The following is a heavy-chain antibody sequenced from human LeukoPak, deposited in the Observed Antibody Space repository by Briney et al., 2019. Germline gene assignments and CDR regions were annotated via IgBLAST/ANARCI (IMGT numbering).Heavy chain of an antibody. J-gene: IGHJ5*02. CDR2: IKQDGSEK. Sequence: GGSLRLSCAASGFTFNNFWMSWVRQAPGKGLEWVANIKQDGSEKYYVDSVKGRFTISRDNAKNSLYLQMNSLRAEDTAVYYCARDFTYCGGDCYPGKFDPWGQGTLVTVSS. CDR3: ARDFTYCGGDCYPGKFDP. CDR1: GFTFNNFW. V-gene: IGHV3-7*03. D-gene: IGHD2-21*02.